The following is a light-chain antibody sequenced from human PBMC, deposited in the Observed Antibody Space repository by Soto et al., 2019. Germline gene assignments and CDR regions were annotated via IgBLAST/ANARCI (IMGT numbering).Light chain of an antibody. Sequence: EIVLTQSPVTPSLSPGERATLSCRASQRITSNFLAWFQQKAGLAPRLLIYGASTRASGVPDRFSGGGSGTDFALTISRLEPEDFAVYYCQQDGRSPLTFGRGTKLQIK. CDR1: QRITSNF. V-gene: IGKV3-20*01. CDR2: GAS. CDR3: QQDGRSPLT. J-gene: IGKJ4*01.